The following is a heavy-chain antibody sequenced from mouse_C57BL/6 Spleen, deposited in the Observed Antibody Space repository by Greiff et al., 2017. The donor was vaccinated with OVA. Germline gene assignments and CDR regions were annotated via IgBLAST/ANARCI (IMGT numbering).Heavy chain of an antibody. Sequence: EVMLVESGGGLVKPGGSLKLSCAASGFTFSDYGMHWVRQAPEKGLEWVAYISSGSSTIYYADTVKGRFTISRDNAKNTLFLQMTSLRSEDTAMYYCAKTYSSYFDYWGQGTTLTVSS. CDR2: ISSGSSTI. V-gene: IGHV5-17*01. CDR1: GFTFSDYG. J-gene: IGHJ2*01. CDR3: AKTYSSYFDY. D-gene: IGHD2-5*01.